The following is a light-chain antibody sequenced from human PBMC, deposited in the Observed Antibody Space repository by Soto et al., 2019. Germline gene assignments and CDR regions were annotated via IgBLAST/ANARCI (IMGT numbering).Light chain of an antibody. Sequence: IQVTQSPSSVCACVGDRVTITCRGSQTISSYLNWYQQKPGKAPNLLIYAASSLQSGVPSRFSGSGSGTDFTLTISSLQPEDFATYYCQQSYSTPGFTFGPGTKVDIK. J-gene: IGKJ3*01. V-gene: IGKV1-39*01. CDR1: QTISSY. CDR2: AAS. CDR3: QQSYSTPGFT.